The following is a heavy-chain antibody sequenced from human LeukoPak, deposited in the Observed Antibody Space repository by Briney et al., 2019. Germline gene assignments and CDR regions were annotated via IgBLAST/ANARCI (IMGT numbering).Heavy chain of an antibody. CDR2: IYHSGST. CDR3: AGRRYSSSWYGRHYFDY. D-gene: IGHD6-13*01. Sequence: SETLSLTCTVSDYSISRGYYWGWIRQPPGKGPEWIGSIYHSGSTRYNPSLKSRVTISVDTSKNQFSLKLSSVTAADTAVYYCAGRRYSSSWYGRHYFDYWGQGTLVTVSS. J-gene: IGHJ4*02. CDR1: DYSISRGYY. V-gene: IGHV4-38-2*02.